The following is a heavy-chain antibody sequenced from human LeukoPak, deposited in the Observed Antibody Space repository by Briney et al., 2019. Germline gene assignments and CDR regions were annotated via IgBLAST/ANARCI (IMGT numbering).Heavy chain of an antibody. CDR3: ARVMGYYYGSGMVAFDI. J-gene: IGHJ3*02. Sequence: SETLSLTCAVYGGSFSGYYWSWIRQPPGKGLEWIGSIYHSGSTYYNPSLKSRVTISVDTSKNQFSLKLSSVTAADTAVYYCARVMGYYYGSGMVAFDIWGQGTMVTVSS. CDR1: GGSFSGYY. D-gene: IGHD3-10*01. CDR2: IYHSGST. V-gene: IGHV4-34*01.